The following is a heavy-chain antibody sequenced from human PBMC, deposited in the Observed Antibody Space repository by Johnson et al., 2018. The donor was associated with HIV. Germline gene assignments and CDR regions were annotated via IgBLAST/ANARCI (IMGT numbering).Heavy chain of an antibody. CDR3: AKGPLYYYDSRLGSGAFDI. V-gene: IGHV3-23*03. J-gene: IGHJ3*02. CDR2: IYSGGST. Sequence: VQLVESGGGVVRPGGSLRLSCAASGFTFSSYAMSWVRQAPGKGLEWVSVIYSGGSTYYTDSVKGRFPISRDNSKNTLYLQMNSLRAEDTAVYYCAKGPLYYYDSRLGSGAFDIWGQGTMVTVSS. CDR1: GFTFSSYA. D-gene: IGHD3-22*01.